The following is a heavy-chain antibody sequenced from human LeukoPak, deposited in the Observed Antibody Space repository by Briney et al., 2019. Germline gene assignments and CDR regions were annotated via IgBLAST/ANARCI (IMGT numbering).Heavy chain of an antibody. Sequence: SETLSLTCAVYGGSFSGYYWSWIRQPPGKGLEWIGEINHSGSTNYNPSLKSRVTISVDTSKNQFSLKLSSVTAADTAVYYCARDILYYYDSSGPDAFDIWGQGTMVTVSS. J-gene: IGHJ3*02. V-gene: IGHV4-34*01. CDR2: INHSGST. CDR1: GGSFSGYY. D-gene: IGHD3-22*01. CDR3: ARDILYYYDSSGPDAFDI.